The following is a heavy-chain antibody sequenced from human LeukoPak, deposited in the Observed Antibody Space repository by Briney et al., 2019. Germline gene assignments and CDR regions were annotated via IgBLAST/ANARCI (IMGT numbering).Heavy chain of an antibody. J-gene: IGHJ5*02. V-gene: IGHV5-51*01. CDR1: GYSFTSYW. CDR2: IYPGDSDT. Sequence: GESLKISCKGSGYSFTSYWIGWVRQMPGKGLEWMGVIYPGDSDTRYSPSFQGRVTISADKSISTAYLQWSSLKPSDTAMYYCARQRFTMRAYAGNWFDPWGQGTLVTVSS. CDR3: ARQRFTMRAYAGNWFDP. D-gene: IGHD3-10*01.